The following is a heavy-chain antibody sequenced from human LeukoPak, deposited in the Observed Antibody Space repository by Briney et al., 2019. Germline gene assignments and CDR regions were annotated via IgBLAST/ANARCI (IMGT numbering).Heavy chain of an antibody. CDR2: ISSSSSYI. J-gene: IGHJ3*02. D-gene: IGHD3-22*01. V-gene: IGHV3-21*04. CDR1: GFTFSSYS. CDR3: AKDPLYYYDSSGYANDAFDI. Sequence: GGSLRLSCAASGFTFSSYSMNWVRQAPGKGLEWVSSISSSSSYIYYADSVKGRFTISRDNAKNSLYLQMNSLRAEDTAVYYCAKDPLYYYDSSGYANDAFDIWGQGTMVTVSS.